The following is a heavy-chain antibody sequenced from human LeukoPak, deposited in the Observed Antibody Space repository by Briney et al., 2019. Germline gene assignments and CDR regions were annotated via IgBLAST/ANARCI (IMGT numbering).Heavy chain of an antibody. V-gene: IGHV4-34*01. CDR2: INHSGST. J-gene: IGHJ4*02. D-gene: IGHD3-16*02. Sequence: SETLSLTCAVYGGSFSGYYWSWIRQPPVKGLEWIGEINHSGSTNYNPSLKSRVTISVDTSKNQFSLKLSSVTAADTAVYYCARERYVWGSYRYSGSFDYWGQGTLVTVSS. CDR3: ARERYVWGSYRYSGSFDY. CDR1: GGSFSGYY.